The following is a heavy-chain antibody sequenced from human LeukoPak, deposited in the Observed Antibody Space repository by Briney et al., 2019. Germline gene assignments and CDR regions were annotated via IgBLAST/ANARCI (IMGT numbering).Heavy chain of an antibody. J-gene: IGHJ2*01. D-gene: IGHD3-9*01. CDR2: ISHDGTVT. Sequence: GGSMRLSCVVSGFTFSTYVMHWVRQAPGKGLMWVSRISHDGTVTSYADSVRGRFTVSRDNAKNTLYLQMNSLRAEDTAVYYCTRDVNLNFFDVWGRGTLVTVSS. V-gene: IGHV3-74*01. CDR3: TRDVNLNFFDV. CDR1: GFTFSTYV.